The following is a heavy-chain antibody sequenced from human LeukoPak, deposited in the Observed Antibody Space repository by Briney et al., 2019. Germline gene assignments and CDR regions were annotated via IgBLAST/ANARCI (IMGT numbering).Heavy chain of an antibody. CDR2: INPNSGGT. CDR1: GYTFTGYY. V-gene: IGHV1-2*02. CDR3: ARTPYSGSYLIAAVYFDY. J-gene: IGHJ4*02. D-gene: IGHD1-26*01. Sequence: GASVKVSCKASGYTFTGYYMHWVRQAPGQGLEWMGWINPNSGGTNYAQKFQGRVTMTRDTSISTAYMELSRLRSDDTAVYYCARTPYSGSYLIAAVYFDYWGQGTLVTVSS.